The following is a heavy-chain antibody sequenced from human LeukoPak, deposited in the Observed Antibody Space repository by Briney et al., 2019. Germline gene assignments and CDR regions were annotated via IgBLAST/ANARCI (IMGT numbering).Heavy chain of an antibody. CDR3: AREPYYYDSSGYIFDY. Sequence: SETLSLTCAVSGYSISSGYYWGWIRQPPGKGLEWFGSIYHSGSTYYNPPLKSRVTISVDTSKNQFSLKLSSVTAADTAVYYCAREPYYYDSSGYIFDYWGQGTLVTVSS. J-gene: IGHJ4*02. V-gene: IGHV4-38-2*02. CDR1: GYSISSGYY. CDR2: IYHSGST. D-gene: IGHD3-22*01.